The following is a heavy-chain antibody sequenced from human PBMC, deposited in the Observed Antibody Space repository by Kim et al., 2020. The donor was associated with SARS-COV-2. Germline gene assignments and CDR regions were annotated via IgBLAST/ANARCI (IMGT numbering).Heavy chain of an antibody. V-gene: IGHV7-4-1*02. Sequence: ASVKVSCKASGYTFTSYAMNWVRQAPGQGLEWMGWLNTNTGNPTYAQGFTGRFVFSLDTSVSTAYLQISSLKAEDTAVYYCARGYCSSTSCYAVWYYYYGMDVWGQGTTVTVSS. CDR3: ARGYCSSTSCYAVWYYYYGMDV. D-gene: IGHD2-2*01. CDR2: LNTNTGNP. CDR1: GYTFTSYA. J-gene: IGHJ6*02.